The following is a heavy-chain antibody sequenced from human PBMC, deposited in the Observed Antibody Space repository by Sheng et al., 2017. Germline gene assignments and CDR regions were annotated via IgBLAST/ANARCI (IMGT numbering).Heavy chain of an antibody. J-gene: IGHJ3*02. CDR3: ARGFPAIFGVVLSSDAFDI. Sequence: QVQLQQWGAGLLKPSETLSLTCAVYGGSFSGYYWSWIRQPPREGAWSGLGKVNHSGSTNYNPSLKSRVTISVDTSKNQFSLKLSSVTAADTAVYYCARGFPAIFGVVLSSDAFDIWGQGTMVTVSS. CDR2: VNHSGST. CDR1: GGSFSGYY. V-gene: IGHV4-34*01. D-gene: IGHD3-3*01.